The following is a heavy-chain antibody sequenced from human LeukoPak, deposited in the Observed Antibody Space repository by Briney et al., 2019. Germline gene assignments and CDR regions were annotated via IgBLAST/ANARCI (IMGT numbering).Heavy chain of an antibody. J-gene: IGHJ5*02. Sequence: SETLSLTCAVYGGSFSGYYWSWIRQPPGKGLEWIGEINHSGSTNYNPSLKSRVTISVDTSKNQFSLKLSFVTAADTAVYYCARGKVVVPAATNWFDPWGQGTLVTVSS. D-gene: IGHD2-2*01. CDR1: GGSFSGYY. CDR2: INHSGST. V-gene: IGHV4-34*01. CDR3: ARGKVVVPAATNWFDP.